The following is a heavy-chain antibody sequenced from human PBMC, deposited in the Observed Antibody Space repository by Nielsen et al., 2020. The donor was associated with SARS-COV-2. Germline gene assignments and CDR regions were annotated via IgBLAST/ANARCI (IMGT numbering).Heavy chain of an antibody. Sequence: GESLKISCAASGFTFSSYAMSWVRQAPGKGLEWVSAISGSGGSTYYADSVKGRFTISRDNSKNTLYLQMNSLRAEDTAVYYCAKVHGKSEYCSGGSCYSGDAFDIWGQGTMVTVSS. V-gene: IGHV3-23*01. D-gene: IGHD2-15*01. CDR1: GFTFSSYA. J-gene: IGHJ3*02. CDR2: ISGSGGST. CDR3: AKVHGKSEYCSGGSCYSGDAFDI.